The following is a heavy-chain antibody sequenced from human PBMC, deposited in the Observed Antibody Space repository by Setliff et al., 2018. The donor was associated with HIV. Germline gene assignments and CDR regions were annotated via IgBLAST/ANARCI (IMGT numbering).Heavy chain of an antibody. CDR3: ATDPSSLPNVVVVAATPGVPDY. CDR2: VDPEDGET. D-gene: IGHD2-15*01. Sequence: GASVKVSCKASGYTFTDYYMHWVQQAPGKGLEWMGRVDPEDGETIYAEKFQGRVTITADTSTDTAYMELSSLRSEDTAVYYCATDPSSLPNVVVVAATPGVPDYWGQGTLVTVSS. CDR1: GYTFTDYY. J-gene: IGHJ4*02. V-gene: IGHV1-69-2*01.